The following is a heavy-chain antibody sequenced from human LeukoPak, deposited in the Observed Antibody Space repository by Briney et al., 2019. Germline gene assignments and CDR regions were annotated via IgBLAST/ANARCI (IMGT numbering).Heavy chain of an antibody. J-gene: IGHJ3*02. CDR2: IKSKTDGGTT. D-gene: IGHD3-16*02. CDR3: TTGYDYVWGSYRYDAFVI. CDR1: GFTFSNAW. V-gene: IGHV3-15*01. Sequence: GGSLSLSCAASGFTFSNAWMSGVRQAPGKGREWVGRIKSKTDGGTTDYAAPVKGRFTISRDDSKNTLYLQMKSLKTEDTAVYYCTTGYDYVWGSYRYDAFVIWGQGTMVTVSS.